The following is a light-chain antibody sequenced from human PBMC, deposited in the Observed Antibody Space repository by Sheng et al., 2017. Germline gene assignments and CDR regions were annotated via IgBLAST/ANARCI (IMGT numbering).Light chain of an antibody. Sequence: DIQMTQSPSFLSASVGDRVTITCRASQSISSWLAWYQQKPGKAPKLLIYKASSLESGVPSRFSGSGSGTEFTLTISSLQPDDFAAYYCQHYNSFPWTFGQGTKVEIK. CDR2: KAS. V-gene: IGKV1-5*03. CDR1: QSISSW. J-gene: IGKJ1*01. CDR3: QHYNSFPWT.